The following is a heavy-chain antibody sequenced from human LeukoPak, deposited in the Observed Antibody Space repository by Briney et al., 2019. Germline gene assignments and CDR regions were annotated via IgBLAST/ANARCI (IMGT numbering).Heavy chain of an antibody. CDR1: GFTFSSYS. CDR2: ISSSSSYI. D-gene: IGHD6-13*01. CDR3: ARDGMRTHSCSWPNWFDP. J-gene: IGHJ5*02. Sequence: GGSLRLSCAASGFTFSSYSMNWVRQAPGKGLEWVSSISSSSSYIYYADSVKGRFTISRDNAKNSLYLQMNSLRAEDTAVYYCARDGMRTHSCSWPNWFDPWGQATLVTVSS. V-gene: IGHV3-21*01.